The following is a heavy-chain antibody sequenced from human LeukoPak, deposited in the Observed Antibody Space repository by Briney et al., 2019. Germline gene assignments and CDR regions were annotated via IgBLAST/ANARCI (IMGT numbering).Heavy chain of an antibody. CDR1: GFSFAGYW. CDR2: IYADDSDT. V-gene: IGHV5-51*01. D-gene: IGHD3-10*01. J-gene: IGHJ3*01. Sequence: GESLKISCKGSGFSFAGYWIGWVREMPGKGLEWMGLIYADDSDTRYSPSFQGQVTISADKSIRTAYLPWTSLNASDTAMYYCARRYETIVRREAFDVWGQGTMVTVSS. CDR3: ARRYETIVRREAFDV.